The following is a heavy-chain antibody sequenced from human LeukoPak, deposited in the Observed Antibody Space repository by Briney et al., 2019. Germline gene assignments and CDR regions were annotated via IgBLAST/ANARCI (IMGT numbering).Heavy chain of an antibody. CDR2: ISYDGSNK. CDR1: GFTFSSYA. J-gene: IGHJ4*02. V-gene: IGHV3-30*04. Sequence: PGGSLRLSCAASGFTFSSYAMHWVRQAPGKGLEWVAVISYDGSNKYYADSVKGRFTISRDNSKNTLYLQMNSLRAEDTAVYYCASSWSYGSGSYYSFDYWGQGTLVTVSS. CDR3: ASSWSYGSGSYYSFDY. D-gene: IGHD3-10*01.